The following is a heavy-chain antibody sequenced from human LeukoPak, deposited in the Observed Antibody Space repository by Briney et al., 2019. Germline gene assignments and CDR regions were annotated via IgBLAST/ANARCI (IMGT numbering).Heavy chain of an antibody. CDR2: INHSGST. V-gene: IGHV4-34*01. D-gene: IGHD2-15*01. CDR1: GGSFSGYY. J-gene: IGHJ4*02. Sequence: SETLSLTCAVYGGSFSGYYWSWIRQPPGKGLEWIGEINHSGSTNYNPSLKSRVTISVDTSKTLFSLRLSSVTAADTAVYYCARGFLVCSGGSCYHQAFDYWGQGTLVTVSS. CDR3: ARGFLVCSGGSCYHQAFDY.